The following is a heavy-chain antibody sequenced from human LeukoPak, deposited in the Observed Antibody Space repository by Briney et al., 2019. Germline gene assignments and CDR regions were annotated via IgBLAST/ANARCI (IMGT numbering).Heavy chain of an antibody. CDR1: GYTFTSYA. Sequence: GASVKVSCKASGYTFTSYAMNWVRQAPGQGLEWMGWINTNTGNPTYAQGFTGRFVFSLDTSVSTAYLQISSLKAEDTAVYYRASEVAVAGTKDFDYWGQGTLVTVSS. D-gene: IGHD6-19*01. CDR3: ASEVAVAGTKDFDY. V-gene: IGHV7-4-1*02. J-gene: IGHJ4*02. CDR2: INTNTGNP.